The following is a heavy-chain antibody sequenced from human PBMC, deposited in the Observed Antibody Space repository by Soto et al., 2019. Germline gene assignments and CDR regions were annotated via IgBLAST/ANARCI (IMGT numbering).Heavy chain of an antibody. CDR3: ARVSSGHDY. Sequence: SETLSLTCTVSGGSISSSYWSWIRQPPGKGLEWIGYLYHSGSTNYNPSLRSRVSISVDTSKNQFSLTLSSVTAADTAVYYCARVSSGHDYWGQGTLVTVSS. CDR2: LYHSGST. V-gene: IGHV4-59*01. D-gene: IGHD6-19*01. CDR1: GGSISSSY. J-gene: IGHJ4*02.